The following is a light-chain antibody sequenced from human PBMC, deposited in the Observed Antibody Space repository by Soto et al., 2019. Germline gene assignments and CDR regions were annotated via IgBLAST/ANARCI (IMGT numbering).Light chain of an antibody. CDR3: SSYTSSSTLI. Sequence: QPVLTQPASVSGSPGQSITISCTGTSSDVGAYNYVSWYQHYPDKAPKLMICDVSDRPSGVSNRFSGSKSGNTASLTISGLQAEDEADYYCSSYTSSSTLIFGGGTKLTVL. CDR2: DVS. J-gene: IGLJ2*01. V-gene: IGLV2-14*03. CDR1: SSDVGAYNY.